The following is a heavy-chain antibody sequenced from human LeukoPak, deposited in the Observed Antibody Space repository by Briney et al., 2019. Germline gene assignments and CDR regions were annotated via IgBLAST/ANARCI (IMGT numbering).Heavy chain of an antibody. CDR1: GFNFNVYA. V-gene: IGHV3-30-3*01. J-gene: IGHJ1*01. CDR3: ARGKMRTLALAEYLQD. Sequence: GGSLRLSCEASGFNFNVYAMPWVRQAPGKGLEWVAATSYDGSIYYSDSVQGRFTISRDNSKNTLYLQMNSLTTDDTAVYYCARGKMRTLALAEYLQDWGQGTLVTVSS. CDR2: TSYDGSI.